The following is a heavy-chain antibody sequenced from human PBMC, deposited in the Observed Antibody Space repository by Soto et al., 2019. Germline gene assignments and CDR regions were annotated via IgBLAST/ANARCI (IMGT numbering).Heavy chain of an antibody. CDR1: GFTFSDYY. CDR2: ISSSISYT. CDR3: ARYIYGYVDY. J-gene: IGHJ4*02. D-gene: IGHD5-18*01. V-gene: IGHV3-11*06. Sequence: LRLSCAASGFTFSDYYMSWIRQAPGKGLEWVSYISSSISYTNYADSVKGRFTISRDNAKNSLYLQMNSLRAEDTAVYYCARYIYGYVDYWGQGTLVTVSS.